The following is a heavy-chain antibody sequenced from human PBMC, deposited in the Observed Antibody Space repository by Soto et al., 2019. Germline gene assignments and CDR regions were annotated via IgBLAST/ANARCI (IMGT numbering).Heavy chain of an antibody. J-gene: IGHJ4*02. CDR1: GGSISSSSYH. CDR2: IYYSGTT. Sequence: QLQLQESGPGLVKPSETLSLTCTVSGGSISSSSYHWGWIRQPPGKGLEWIGSIYYSGTTYYNPSLKSQVTISVDSSKNQFSLKLSSVTAADTAVYYCARSISVAMDFWGQGTLVTVSS. D-gene: IGHD6-19*01. CDR3: ARSISVAMDF. V-gene: IGHV4-39*01.